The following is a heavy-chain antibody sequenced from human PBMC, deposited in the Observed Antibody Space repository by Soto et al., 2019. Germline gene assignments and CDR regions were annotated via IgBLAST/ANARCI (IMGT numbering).Heavy chain of an antibody. CDR3: ARAPSGRQLRYFDWFYSRPFDD. V-gene: IGHV3-20*04. Sequence: GGSLRLSCAASGFTFDDYGMSWVRQAPGKGLEWVSGINWNGGSTGYADSVKGRFTISRDNAKNSLYLQMNSLRAEDTALYYCARAPSGRQLRYFDWFYSRPFDDWGQGTLVTVSS. CDR2: INWNGGST. D-gene: IGHD3-9*01. CDR1: GFTFDDYG. J-gene: IGHJ4*02.